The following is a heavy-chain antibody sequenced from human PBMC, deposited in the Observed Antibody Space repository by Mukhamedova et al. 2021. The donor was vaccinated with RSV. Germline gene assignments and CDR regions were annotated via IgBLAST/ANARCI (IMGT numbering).Heavy chain of an antibody. CDR2: ISGSDGRT. CDR3: AKAKFSGTSKTFDY. D-gene: IGHD1-26*01. Sequence: QSTWEGLEWVSAISGSDGRTYYADSVKGRFTISRDNSKNTLSLQMNSLRAEDTAVYYCAKAKFSGTSKTFDYWGQGTRVTVSP. J-gene: IGHJ4*02. V-gene: IGHV3-23*01.